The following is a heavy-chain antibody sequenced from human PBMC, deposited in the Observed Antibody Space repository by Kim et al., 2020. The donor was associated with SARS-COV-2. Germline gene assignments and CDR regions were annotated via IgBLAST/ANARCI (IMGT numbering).Heavy chain of an antibody. CDR2: IYYIGST. D-gene: IGHD6-13*01. V-gene: IGHV4-59*08. J-gene: IGHJ6*02. Sequence: SETLSLTCTVSGDSISSYYWSWIRQPPGKGLEWIGYIYYIGSTNYKSSLQSRVTISGDTSKNQFSLKLSSVTAADTAVYYCARSPPVPSNSWYPFYFYGMDVGGQGTTVTVSS. CDR3: ARSPPVPSNSWYPFYFYGMDV. CDR1: GDSISSYY.